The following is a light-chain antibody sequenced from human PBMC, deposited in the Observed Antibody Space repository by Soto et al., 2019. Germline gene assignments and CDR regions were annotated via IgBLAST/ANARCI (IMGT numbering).Light chain of an antibody. V-gene: IGLV4-69*01. J-gene: IGLJ2*01. CDR1: SGHSNSA. Sequence: QSVLTQSPSASASLGASVKLTCTLSSGHSNSAIAWQQQQPEKGPRYLMKVDSDGSHNRGDGIPDRFSATRSGAERYLTIALHPAEDEADYYCQTWGTDIHVVFGGGTKLTVL. CDR2: VDSDGSH. CDR3: QTWGTDIHVV.